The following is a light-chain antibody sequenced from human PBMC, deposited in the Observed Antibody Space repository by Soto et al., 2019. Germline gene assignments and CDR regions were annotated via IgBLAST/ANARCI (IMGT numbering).Light chain of an antibody. V-gene: IGLV4-60*03. CDR1: SGHNRNI. CDR2: LEGSGNY. J-gene: IGLJ3*02. Sequence: QSVLTQSSSASASPGSSVKLTCTLSSGHNRNIIAWHQQQPGKAPRYLMKLEGSGNYNKGSGVPDRFSGSSSGADRYLTISNLQSEDEADYYCETWVTNTQVFGGGTKLTVL. CDR3: ETWVTNTQV.